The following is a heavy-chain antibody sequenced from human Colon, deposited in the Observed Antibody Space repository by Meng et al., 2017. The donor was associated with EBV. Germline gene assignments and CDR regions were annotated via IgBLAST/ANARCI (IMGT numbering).Heavy chain of an antibody. CDR2: IYHSGST. Sequence: GQRQESGPGLVKPSGTLSPTCAVSGGSPSSRNWWSWVRQPPGKGLEWIGEIYHSGSTNYNPSLKSRVTISVDESKNQFSLRLSSVTAADTAVYYCARVGAYCGGDCYHPRWGQGTLVTVSS. CDR1: GGSPSSRNW. J-gene: IGHJ4*02. V-gene: IGHV4-4*02. CDR3: ARVGAYCGGDCYHPR. D-gene: IGHD2-21*02.